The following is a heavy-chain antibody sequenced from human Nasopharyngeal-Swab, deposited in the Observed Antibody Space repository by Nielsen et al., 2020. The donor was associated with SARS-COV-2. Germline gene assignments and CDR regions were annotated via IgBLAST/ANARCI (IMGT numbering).Heavy chain of an antibody. V-gene: IGHV3-30-3*01. CDR1: GFPFSSYA. Sequence: GGSLRLSCAASGFPFSSYAMHWVRQAPGKGLEWVAVISDDGSNKYYADSVKGRFTISRDNSKNTLYLQMNSLRAEDTAVYYCARDRDVVVVAATPGVCDYWGQGTLVTVSS. CDR3: ARDRDVVVVAATPGVCDY. J-gene: IGHJ4*02. D-gene: IGHD2-15*01. CDR2: ISDDGSNK.